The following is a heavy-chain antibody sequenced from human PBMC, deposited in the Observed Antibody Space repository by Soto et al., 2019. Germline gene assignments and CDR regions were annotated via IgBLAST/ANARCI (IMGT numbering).Heavy chain of an antibody. CDR3: ARDLYSSSSFGHLGWFDP. CDR1: GDSVSSNSVA. V-gene: IGHV6-1*01. J-gene: IGHJ5*02. Sequence: SQTLSLTCAISGDSVSSNSVAWNWIRQSPSRGLEWLGRTYYRAKWYNDYAVSVKSRITINPDTSKNQFSLQLNSVTPEDTAVYYCARDLYSSSSFGHLGWFDPWGLGTLVTVSS. CDR2: TYYRAKWYN. D-gene: IGHD6-6*01.